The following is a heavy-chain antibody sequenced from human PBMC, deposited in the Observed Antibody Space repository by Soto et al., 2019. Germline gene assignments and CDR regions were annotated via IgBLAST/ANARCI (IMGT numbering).Heavy chain of an antibody. V-gene: IGHV1-69*13. D-gene: IGHD6-13*01. CDR2: IIPIFGTA. CDR3: ARENKKAAPRRSRYYYYYYGMYG. Sequence: AAVKVSWKASGGTFSSYAISWVRQAPGQGLEWMGGIIPIFGTANYAQKFQGRVTITADESTSTAYMELSSLRSEDTAVYYCARENKKAAPRRSRYYYYYYGMYGWGQRTTVTVSS. CDR1: GGTFSSYA. J-gene: IGHJ6*01.